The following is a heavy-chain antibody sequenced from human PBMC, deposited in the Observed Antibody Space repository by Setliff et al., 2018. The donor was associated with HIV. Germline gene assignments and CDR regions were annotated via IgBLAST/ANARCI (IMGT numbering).Heavy chain of an antibody. CDR3: ARGRLMGSSVLFFDF. Sequence: SETLSLTCDVSGDSFTTTSHSWAWLRQPAGRGLEWIGHVYSRGNTDYNPSLASRVSILMSTSEIQFSLTLNSVTAADTAKYYCARGRLMGSSVLFFDFWGQGRLGTVSS. CDR1: GDSFTTTSHS. D-gene: IGHD2-21*01. V-gene: IGHV4-61*09. CDR2: VYSRGNT. J-gene: IGHJ4*02.